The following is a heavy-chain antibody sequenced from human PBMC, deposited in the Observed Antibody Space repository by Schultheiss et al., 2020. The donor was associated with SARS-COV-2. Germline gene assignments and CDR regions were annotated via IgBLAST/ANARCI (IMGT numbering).Heavy chain of an antibody. J-gene: IGHJ6*02. CDR3: ARDTNAYYDFWSGKYSGMDV. CDR1: GGSFSGYY. V-gene: IGHV4-34*11. D-gene: IGHD3-3*01. Sequence: SQTLSLTCAVYGGSFSGYYWSWIRQPPGKGLEWIGSIYYSGSTNYNPSLRSRVTISVDTSKNQFSLKLSSVTAADTAVYYCARDTNAYYDFWSGKYSGMDVWGRGTTVTVSS. CDR2: IYYSGST.